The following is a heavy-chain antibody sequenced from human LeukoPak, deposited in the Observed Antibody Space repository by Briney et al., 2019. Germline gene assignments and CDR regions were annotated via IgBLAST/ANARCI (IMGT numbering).Heavy chain of an antibody. J-gene: IGHJ6*03. Sequence: GSLRLSCAASGFTFSSYSMNWVRQAPGKGLEWVSSISSSSSYIYYADSVKGRFTISRDNAKNSLYLQMNSLRAEDTALYYCARSRTLGYCSSTSCYAWDYYYMDVWGKGTTVTVSS. CDR2: ISSSSSYI. V-gene: IGHV3-21*04. D-gene: IGHD2-2*01. CDR3: ARSRTLGYCSSTSCYAWDYYYMDV. CDR1: GFTFSSYS.